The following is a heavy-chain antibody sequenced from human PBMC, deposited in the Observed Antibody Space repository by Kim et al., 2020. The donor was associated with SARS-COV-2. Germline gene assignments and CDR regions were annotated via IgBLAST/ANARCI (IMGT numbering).Heavy chain of an antibody. Sequence: NPSLKSRVTISVDTSKNQFSLKLSSVTAADTAVYYCARGGRAVDYYGMDVWGQGTTVTVSS. V-gene: IGHV4-59*09. CDR3: ARGGRAVDYYGMDV. J-gene: IGHJ6*02.